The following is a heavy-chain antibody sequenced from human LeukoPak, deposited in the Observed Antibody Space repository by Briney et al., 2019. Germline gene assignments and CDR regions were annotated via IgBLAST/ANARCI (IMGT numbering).Heavy chain of an antibody. CDR3: ARESGDPLRYFDWSPGT. D-gene: IGHD3-9*01. CDR1: GGSISSSSYY. Sequence: PSETLSLTCTVSGGSISSSSYYWGWIRQPPGKGLEWIGSIYYSGSTYYNPSLKSRVTISVDTSKNQFSLKLSSVTAADTAVYYCARESGDPLRYFDWSPGTWGQGTLVTVSS. J-gene: IGHJ4*02. V-gene: IGHV4-39*07. CDR2: IYYSGST.